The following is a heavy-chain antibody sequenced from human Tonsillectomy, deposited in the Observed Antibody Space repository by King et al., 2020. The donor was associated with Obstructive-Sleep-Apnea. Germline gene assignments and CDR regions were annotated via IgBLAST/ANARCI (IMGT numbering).Heavy chain of an antibody. Sequence: QLEQSGAEVKKPGESLKISCKGSGYSFSSYWIGWVRQMPGKGLEWLGIIYPGDSDTRYSPSFQGQVTISADKSISTAYLQWSSLKASDTAMYYCARHPTGTSPNDAFDIWGQGTMVTVSS. D-gene: IGHD1-1*01. J-gene: IGHJ3*02. CDR1: GYSFSSYW. CDR2: IYPGDSDT. CDR3: ARHPTGTSPNDAFDI. V-gene: IGHV5-51*01.